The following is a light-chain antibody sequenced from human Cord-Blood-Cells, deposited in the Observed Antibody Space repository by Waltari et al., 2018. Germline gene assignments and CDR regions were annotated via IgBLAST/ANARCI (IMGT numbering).Light chain of an antibody. CDR1: QSVSSY. J-gene: IGKJ1*01. V-gene: IGKV3-11*01. CDR2: DAS. CDR3: QQRSNWPPWT. Sequence: EIVLTQSPATLSLSPGERDTRSCRASQSVSSYLSWYQQKPGQAPRLLIYDASNRATGIPARFSGSGSGTDFTLTISSLEPEDFAVYYCQQRSNWPPWTFGQGTKVEIK.